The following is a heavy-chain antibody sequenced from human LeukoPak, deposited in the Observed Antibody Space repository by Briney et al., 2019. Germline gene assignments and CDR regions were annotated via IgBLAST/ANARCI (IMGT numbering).Heavy chain of an antibody. CDR2: IIPIFGTA. CDR3: ARVLGSGSYPHFDY. V-gene: IGHV1-69*13. CDR1: GYTFTSYD. J-gene: IGHJ4*02. Sequence: SVKVSCKASGYTFTSYDINWVRQAPGQGLEWMGGIIPIFGTANYAQKFQGRVTITADESTSTAYMELSSLRSEDTAVYYCARVLGSGSYPHFDYWGQGTLVTVSS. D-gene: IGHD1-26*01.